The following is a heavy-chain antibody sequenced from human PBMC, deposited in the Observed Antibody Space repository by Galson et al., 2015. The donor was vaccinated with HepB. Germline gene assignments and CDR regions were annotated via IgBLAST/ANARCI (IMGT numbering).Heavy chain of an antibody. Sequence: QSGAEVTKPGESLKISCTASGGTFSSYTISWVRQAPGQGLVWMGRIIPILGIANYAQKSQGRVTITADKSTSTAYMELSSLRSEDTAVYYCARKYCSGGSCQDAFDIWGQGTMVTVSS. CDR2: IIPILGIA. CDR3: ARKYCSGGSCQDAFDI. CDR1: GGTFSSYT. J-gene: IGHJ3*02. V-gene: IGHV1-69*02. D-gene: IGHD2-15*01.